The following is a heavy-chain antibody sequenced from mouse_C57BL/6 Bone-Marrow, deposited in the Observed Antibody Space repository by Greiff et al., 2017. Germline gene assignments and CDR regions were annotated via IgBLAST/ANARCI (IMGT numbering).Heavy chain of an antibody. Sequence: VQLQQSGAELVRPGASVKLSCTASGFNIKDDYMHWVKQRPEQGLEWIGWIDPANGDTEYASKFQGKATITADTSSNTAYPQRSSLTSEDTAVYDCTVITTVVATDYAMDYWGQGTSGTVSS. CDR2: IDPANGDT. V-gene: IGHV14-4*01. D-gene: IGHD1-1*01. CDR1: GFNIKDDY. J-gene: IGHJ4*01. CDR3: TVITTVVATDYAMDY.